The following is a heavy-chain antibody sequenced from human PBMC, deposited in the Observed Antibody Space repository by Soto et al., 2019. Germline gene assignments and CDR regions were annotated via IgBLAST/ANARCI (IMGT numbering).Heavy chain of an antibody. D-gene: IGHD5-12*01. J-gene: IGHJ3*02. CDR2: ISAYNGNI. V-gene: IGHV1-18*01. CDR1: GYTFTSYG. CDR3: ARDSPVATHMDAFDI. Sequence: ASVKVSCKASGYTFTSYGISWVRQAPGQGLEWMGWISAYNGNINYAQKLQGRVTMTTDTSTSTAYMELRSLRSDDTAVYYCARDSPVATHMDAFDIWGQGTMVTVSS.